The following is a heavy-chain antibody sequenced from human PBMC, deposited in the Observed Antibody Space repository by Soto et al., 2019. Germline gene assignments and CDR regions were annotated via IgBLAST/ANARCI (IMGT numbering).Heavy chain of an antibody. V-gene: IGHV4-39*07. D-gene: IGHD6-19*01. CDR2: IYFGGST. J-gene: IGHJ4*02. CDR1: GASISTRSCN. Sequence: SETLSLTCTVSGASISTRSCNWAWIRQPPGKGLEWIGGIYFGGSTNYSPSLKSRVTISVDTSKNQFSLKLSSVTAADTAVYYCAKSSGWFSSWGQGTLVTVSS. CDR3: AKSSGWFSS.